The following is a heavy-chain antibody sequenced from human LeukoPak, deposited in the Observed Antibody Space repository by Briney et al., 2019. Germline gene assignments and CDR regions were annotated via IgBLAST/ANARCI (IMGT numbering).Heavy chain of an antibody. J-gene: IGHJ4*02. CDR1: GFTFSTYA. Sequence: GGSLRLSCAASGFTFSTYAIHWVRQAPGKGLEWVSSISSSGSYLYYADSVKGRFTISRDNAKNSLYLQMNSLRAEDTAVYYCARVSLVGTPTRWGYFDYWGQGTLVTVSS. CDR3: ARVSLVGTPTRWGYFDY. D-gene: IGHD1-1*01. V-gene: IGHV3-21*01. CDR2: ISSSGSYL.